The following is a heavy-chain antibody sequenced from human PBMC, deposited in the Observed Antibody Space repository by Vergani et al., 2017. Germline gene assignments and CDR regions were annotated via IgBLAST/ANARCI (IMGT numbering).Heavy chain of an antibody. CDR1: GFTFSSYS. D-gene: IGHD3-3*01. CDR2: ISSSSSYI. CDR3: ARDSQPYYDLWSGYYFGADYFDY. V-gene: IGHV3-21*01. J-gene: IGHJ4*02. Sequence: EVQLVESGGGLVKPGGSLRLSCAASGFTFSSYSMNWVRQAPGKGLEWVSSISSSSSYIYYADSVKGRFTISRDNAKNSLYLQMNSLRAEDTAVYYCARDSQPYYDLWSGYYFGADYFDYWGQGTLVTVSS.